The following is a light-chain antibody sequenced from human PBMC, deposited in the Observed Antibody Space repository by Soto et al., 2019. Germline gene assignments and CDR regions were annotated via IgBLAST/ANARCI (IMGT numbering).Light chain of an antibody. CDR1: QSISNW. V-gene: IGKV1-5*03. Sequence: DIQMTQSPSTLSASVGDTVTINCRASQSISNWLAWYQQKPGQAPKLLIHKASTLESGVPSRFSGSGSGTEFTLTISSLQPDDFATFYCQQYDRFPYTFGQGTKLEIK. CDR3: QQYDRFPYT. J-gene: IGKJ2*01. CDR2: KAS.